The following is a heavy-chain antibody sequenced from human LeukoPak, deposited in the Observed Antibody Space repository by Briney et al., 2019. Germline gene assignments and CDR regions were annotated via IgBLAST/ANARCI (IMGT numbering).Heavy chain of an antibody. J-gene: IGHJ6*03. CDR1: EFTFSSCW. V-gene: IGHV3-7*01. D-gene: IGHD3-16*01. CDR3: AREIPRFQHYMDV. Sequence: GGSLRLSCVASEFTFSSCWMSWVRQAPGKGLEWVAYIKEDGTEKDYVDSVKGRFTVSRDNAKNSLYLQMNSLRAEDTAVYYCAREIPRFQHYMDVCGKGTTVTVSS. CDR2: IKEDGTEK.